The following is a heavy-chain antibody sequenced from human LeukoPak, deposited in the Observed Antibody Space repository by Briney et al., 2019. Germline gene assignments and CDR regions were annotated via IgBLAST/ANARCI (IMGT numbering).Heavy chain of an antibody. V-gene: IGHV3-7*03. CDR2: IKQDGSEK. Sequence: GGSLRVSCAASGFTFSIYWMSWVRQAPGKGLEWVANIKQDGSEKYYVDFVKGRFSISRDNAKKSLYLQMNSLRAEDTAVYYCARDARDYDILTGYMDVWGKGTTVTVSS. CDR3: ARDARDYDILTGYMDV. CDR1: GFTFSIYW. D-gene: IGHD3-9*01. J-gene: IGHJ6*03.